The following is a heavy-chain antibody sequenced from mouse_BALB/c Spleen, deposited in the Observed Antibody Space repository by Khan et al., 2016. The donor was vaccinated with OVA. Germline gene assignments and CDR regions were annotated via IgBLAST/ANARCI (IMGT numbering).Heavy chain of an antibody. CDR1: GYTFTTYY. D-gene: IGHD2-4*01. CDR3: AGDDYFVGDTMDY. J-gene: IGHJ4*01. V-gene: IGHV1S56*01. CDR2: IYPGNGNT. Sequence: QVQLQQPGPDLVKPGASVKISCKASGYTFTTYYLHWVKQRPGQGLEWIGWIYPGNGNTKYNENFKDKATLTADKSSSTASMQVSGLTSEDSAVYFCAGDDYFVGDTMDYWGQGSSITVSS.